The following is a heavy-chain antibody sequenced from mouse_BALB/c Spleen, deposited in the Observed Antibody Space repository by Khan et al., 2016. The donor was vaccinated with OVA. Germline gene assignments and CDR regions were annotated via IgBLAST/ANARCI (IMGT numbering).Heavy chain of an antibody. CDR3: TRSGYANPFAY. Sequence: VQLQESGAELVKPGTSAKLSCKASGYTFSSYYIYWVKQRPGQGLEWIGGINPSNGDINFNEKFKTEATLNVDKSSSTVYMQLSSLTSEDSAVYYCTRSGYANPFAYWGQGTLVTVSA. J-gene: IGHJ3*01. V-gene: IGHV1S81*02. D-gene: IGHD2-10*02. CDR2: INPSNGDI. CDR1: GYTFSSYY.